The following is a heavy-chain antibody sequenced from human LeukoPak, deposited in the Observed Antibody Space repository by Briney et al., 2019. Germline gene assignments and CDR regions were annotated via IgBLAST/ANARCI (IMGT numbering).Heavy chain of an antibody. J-gene: IGHJ4*02. Sequence: GGSLRLSCAASGFTFSTYSMNWVRQAPGKGLEWVSSISSSSSYIYYADSVKGRFTISRDNAKNSLYLQMNGLRAEDTAVYYCAREAAPGLFDYWGQGTLVTVSS. CDR1: GFTFSTYS. D-gene: IGHD6-13*01. CDR3: AREAAPGLFDY. CDR2: ISSSSSYI. V-gene: IGHV3-21*01.